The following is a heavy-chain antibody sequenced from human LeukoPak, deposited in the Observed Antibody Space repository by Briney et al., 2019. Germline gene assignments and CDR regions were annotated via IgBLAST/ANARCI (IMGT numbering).Heavy chain of an antibody. J-gene: IGHJ4*02. D-gene: IGHD3-22*01. Sequence: SVKVSCKASGGTFSSYAISWVRQAPGQGLEWMGGIILNLGTENYAQKFQGRVTITADESTSTAYMELSSLRSEDTAVYYCARDRRGYYDSSGYYYWGQGTLVTVSS. CDR1: GGTFSSYA. V-gene: IGHV1-69*13. CDR2: IILNLGTE. CDR3: ARDRRGYYDSSGYYY.